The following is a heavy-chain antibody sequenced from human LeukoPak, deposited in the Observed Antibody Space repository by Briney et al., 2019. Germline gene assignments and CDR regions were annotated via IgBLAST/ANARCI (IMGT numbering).Heavy chain of an antibody. CDR2: VDPEDGET. CDR1: GYTFTDYY. Sequence: GASVKVSCKASGYTFTDYYMHWVQQAPGKGLEWMGRVDPEDGETIYAEKFQGRVTITADTSTDTAYMELSSLRSEDTAVYYCATGDIVVVPAAQNAFDIWGQGTMVTVSS. D-gene: IGHD2-2*01. J-gene: IGHJ3*02. CDR3: ATGDIVVVPAAQNAFDI. V-gene: IGHV1-69-2*01.